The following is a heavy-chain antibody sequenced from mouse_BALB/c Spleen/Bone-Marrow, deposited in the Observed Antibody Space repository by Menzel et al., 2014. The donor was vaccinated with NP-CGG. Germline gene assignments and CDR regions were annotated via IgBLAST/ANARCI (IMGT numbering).Heavy chain of an antibody. CDR3: AGVYYGNRDY. J-gene: IGHJ2*01. D-gene: IGHD2-1*01. Sequence: VQPQQSGAELVRPGSSVKISCKASGYTFSNFWMHWVKQRPGQGLEWIGQIHPGDGDTNNNGKFKGKATLTIDKSSSTAYMQLSDLSSEDSAVYFCAGVYYGNRDYWGQGTTRTGSS. CDR2: IHPGDGDT. CDR1: GYTFSNFW. V-gene: IGHV1-80*01.